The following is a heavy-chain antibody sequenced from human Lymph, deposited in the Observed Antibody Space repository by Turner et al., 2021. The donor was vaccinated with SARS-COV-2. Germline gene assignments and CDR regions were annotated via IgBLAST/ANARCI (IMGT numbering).Heavy chain of an antibody. D-gene: IGHD4-17*01. CDR3: ARDYGGNSNYFDY. CDR1: GGSISSGGYY. V-gene: IGHV4-31*03. J-gene: IGHJ4*02. Sequence: QVQLQESGPGLVKPSQTLSLTCTVSGGSISSGGYYWSWIRQHPGKGLEWIGYIYYSGSTYYNPSLKSRVSISVGTSKNQFSLKLSSVTAADTAVYYCARDYGGNSNYFDYWGQGTLVTVSS. CDR2: IYYSGST.